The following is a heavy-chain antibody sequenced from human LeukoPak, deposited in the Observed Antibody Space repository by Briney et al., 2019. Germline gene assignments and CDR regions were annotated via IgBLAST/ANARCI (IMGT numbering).Heavy chain of an antibody. J-gene: IGHJ4*02. D-gene: IGHD1-26*01. CDR1: GFTFINYA. V-gene: IGHV3-23*01. CDR3: AKTLVGATSGPDYYFVS. Sequence: AGGSLRLSCAASGFTFINYAMTWVRQAPGKGLEWVSAISGSGNSTYHPDSVKGRFSISRDSSKNTLYLQISSLRAEDTAVYYCAKTLVGATSGPDYYFVSWGQGTLVTVSS. CDR2: ISGSGNST.